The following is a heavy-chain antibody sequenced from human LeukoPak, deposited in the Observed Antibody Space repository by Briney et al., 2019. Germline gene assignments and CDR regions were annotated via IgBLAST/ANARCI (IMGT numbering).Heavy chain of an antibody. Sequence: PSETLSLTCGVYGGSFSGYYWSWIRQPPGKGLEWIGEINHSGSTNYNPSLKSRVTTSVDTSKNQFSLKLRSVTAADTAVYYCASLTGEGVFDYWGQGTLVTVSS. CDR3: ASLTGEGVFDY. J-gene: IGHJ4*02. CDR2: INHSGST. D-gene: IGHD7-27*01. V-gene: IGHV4-34*01. CDR1: GGSFSGYY.